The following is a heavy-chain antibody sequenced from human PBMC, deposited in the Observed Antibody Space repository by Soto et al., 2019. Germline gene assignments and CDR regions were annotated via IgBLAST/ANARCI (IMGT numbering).Heavy chain of an antibody. Sequence: SETLSLTCTVSGGSISSSSYYWGWIRQPPGKGLEWIGSIYYSGSTYYNPSLKSRVTISVDTSKNQFSLKLSSVTAADTAVYYCARQLGGWYELEGVNWFDPWGQGTLVTVSS. V-gene: IGHV4-39*01. CDR2: IYYSGST. CDR3: ARQLGGWYELEGVNWFDP. J-gene: IGHJ5*02. CDR1: GGSISSSSYY. D-gene: IGHD6-19*01.